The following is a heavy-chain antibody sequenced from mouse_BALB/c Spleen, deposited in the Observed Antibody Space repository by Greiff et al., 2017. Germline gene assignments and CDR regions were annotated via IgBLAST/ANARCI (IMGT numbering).Heavy chain of an antibody. D-gene: IGHD1-1*01. CDR2: IDPANGNT. CDR1: GFNIKDTY. J-gene: IGHJ2*01. Sequence: EVQLQESGAELVKPGASVKLSCTASGFNIKDTYMHWVKQRPEQGLEWIGRIDPANGNTKYDPKFQGKATITADTSSNTAYLQLSSLTSEDTAVYYCAREAYYGSSYGFDYGGQGTTLTVSS. V-gene: IGHV14-3*02. CDR3: AREAYYGSSYGFDY.